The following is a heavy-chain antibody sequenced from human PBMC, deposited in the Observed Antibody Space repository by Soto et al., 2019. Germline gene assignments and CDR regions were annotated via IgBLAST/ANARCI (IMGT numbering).Heavy chain of an antibody. D-gene: IGHD3-9*01. Sequence: ASVKVSCKASGYTFTSYGISWVRQAPGQGLEWMGWISAYNGNTNYAQKLQGRVTMTTDTSTSTAYMELSSLRSEDTAVYYCARMPEGISDILTDYYKAGAFDIWGQGTMVTVSS. J-gene: IGHJ3*02. V-gene: IGHV1-18*01. CDR3: ARMPEGISDILTDYYKAGAFDI. CDR1: GYTFTSYG. CDR2: ISAYNGNT.